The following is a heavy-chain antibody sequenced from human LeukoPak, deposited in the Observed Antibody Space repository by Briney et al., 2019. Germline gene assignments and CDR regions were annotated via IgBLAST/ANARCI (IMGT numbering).Heavy chain of an antibody. V-gene: IGHV6-1*01. D-gene: IGHD6-19*01. CDR3: AKQWLARNYTSYYYYMDV. J-gene: IGHJ6*03. Sequence: SQTLSLTCAISGDSVSSNSAAWNWIRQSPSRGLEWLGRTYYRSKWCNDYALSVKSRITINPDTSKNQFSLQLNSVTPEDTAVYYCAKQWLARNYTSYYYYMDVWGKGTTVTVSS. CDR1: GDSVSSNSAA. CDR2: TYYRSKWCN.